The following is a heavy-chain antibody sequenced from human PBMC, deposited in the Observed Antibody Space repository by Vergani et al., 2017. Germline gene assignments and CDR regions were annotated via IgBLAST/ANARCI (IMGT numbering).Heavy chain of an antibody. D-gene: IGHD3-3*01. CDR3: ARERNAYYXFWSGYYTQYYFDY. CDR2: INWNGGST. J-gene: IGHJ4*02. Sequence: EVQLVESGGGVVRPGGSLRLSCAASGFTFDDYGMSWVRQAPGKGLEWVSGINWNGGSTGYADSVKGRFTISRDNAKNSLYLQMNSLRADDTALYYCARERNAYYXFWSGYYTQYYFDYWGQGTLVTVSS. CDR1: GFTFDDYG. V-gene: IGHV3-20*04.